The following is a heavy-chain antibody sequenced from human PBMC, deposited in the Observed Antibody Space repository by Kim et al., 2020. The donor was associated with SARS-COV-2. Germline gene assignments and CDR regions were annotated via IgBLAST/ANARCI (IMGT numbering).Heavy chain of an antibody. CDR2: INHSGST. Sequence: SETLSLTCAVYGGSFSGYYWSWIRQPPGKGLEWIGEINHSGSTNYNPSLKSRVTISVDTSKNQFSLKLSSVTAADTAVYYCARVLSTVTTAPLDYWGQGTLVTVSS. D-gene: IGHD4-17*01. V-gene: IGHV4-34*01. CDR1: GGSFSGYY. J-gene: IGHJ4*02. CDR3: ARVLSTVTTAPLDY.